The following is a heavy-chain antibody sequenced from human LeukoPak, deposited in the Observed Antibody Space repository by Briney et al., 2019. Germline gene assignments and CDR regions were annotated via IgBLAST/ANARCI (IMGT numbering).Heavy chain of an antibody. CDR3: ARQCCRGASPGFDP. V-gene: IGHV5-51*01. CDR2: IYPGDSDT. D-gene: IGHD3-10*01. Sequence: GESLKISCKGSGYSFTDYWIAWVRQMPGKGLEWMGSIYPGDSDTRYSPSFQGQVTFSADKSISTAYLQWSSLRASDTATYYCARQCCRGASPGFDPWGQGTLVTVSS. J-gene: IGHJ5*02. CDR1: GYSFTDYW.